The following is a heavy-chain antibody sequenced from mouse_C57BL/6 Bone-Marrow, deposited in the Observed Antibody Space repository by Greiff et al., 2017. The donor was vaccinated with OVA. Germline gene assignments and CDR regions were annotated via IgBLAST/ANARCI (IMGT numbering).Heavy chain of an antibody. D-gene: IGHD2-2*01. J-gene: IGHJ4*01. V-gene: IGHV1-55*01. CDR2: IYPGRGST. CDR3: AREDGSTMVTLYYYAMDY. CDR1: GYTFTSYW. Sequence: QVQLQQPGAELVKPGASVKMSCKASGYTFTSYWITWVKQRPGQGLEWIGDIYPGRGSTNYNEKFKSKATLTVDTSSSTAYMQLSSLTSEDSAVYYCAREDGSTMVTLYYYAMDYWGQGTSVTVAS.